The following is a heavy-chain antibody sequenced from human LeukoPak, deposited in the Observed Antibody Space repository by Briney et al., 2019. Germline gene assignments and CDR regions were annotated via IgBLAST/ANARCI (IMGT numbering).Heavy chain of an antibody. V-gene: IGHV1-18*01. D-gene: IGHD4-17*01. CDR3: AREHNDYGDYYYYYYMDV. Sequence: GASVKVSCKASGYTFTSYGISWVRQAPGQGLEWMGWISAYNGNTNYAQKLQGRVTMTTDTSTSTAYMELRSLRSDDTAVYYCAREHNDYGDYYYYYYMDVWGKGTTVTVSS. J-gene: IGHJ6*03. CDR1: GYTFTSYG. CDR2: ISAYNGNT.